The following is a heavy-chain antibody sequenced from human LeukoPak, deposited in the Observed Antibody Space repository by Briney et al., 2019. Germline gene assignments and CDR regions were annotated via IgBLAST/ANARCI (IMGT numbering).Heavy chain of an antibody. V-gene: IGHV3-23*01. Sequence: PGGSLRLSCAAYGFTFSGYAMSWVRQAPGKGLEWVSSISGSGGGTYYADSVKGGFTTFRDNSKNTVYLQMNSLRVEDTAVYYCAKTGTDDAYNIYFDHWGEGTLVTVSS. CDR3: AKTGTDDAYNIYFDH. CDR1: GFTFSGYA. CDR2: ISGSGGGT. J-gene: IGHJ4*02. D-gene: IGHD5-24*01.